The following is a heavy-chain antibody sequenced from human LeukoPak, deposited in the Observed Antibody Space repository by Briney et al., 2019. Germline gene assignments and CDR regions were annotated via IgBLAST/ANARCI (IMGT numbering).Heavy chain of an antibody. D-gene: IGHD6-13*01. J-gene: IGHJ4*02. CDR3: ARTDLAAVGPYPGGIDS. Sequence: GGSLGLSCVASGFTFRSYSMHWVRQAPGKGLERVSSISSSSGYIYYADSVKGRFTISRDNAKNSLYLQMNSLRAEDTAVYYCARTDLAAVGPYPGGIDSWGQGTLVTVSS. CDR2: ISSSSGYI. CDR1: GFTFRSYS. V-gene: IGHV3-21*01.